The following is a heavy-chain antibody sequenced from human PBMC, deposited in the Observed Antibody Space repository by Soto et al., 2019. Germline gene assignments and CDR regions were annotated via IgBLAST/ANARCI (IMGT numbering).Heavy chain of an antibody. CDR1: GYRFTAYY. V-gene: IGHV1-2*06. D-gene: IGHD5-18*01. CDR3: ARDGNFAFLGYSFAFDF. J-gene: IGHJ4*02. CDR2: MNLDTGGT. Sequence: ASVKVSCKASGYRFTAYYIHWVRQAPGQGLEWMGRMNLDTGGTTYAQKFQGRVTMTRDTSISTAYMELSSLKSDDTAMYYCARDGNFAFLGYSFAFDFWGQGTLVTVSS.